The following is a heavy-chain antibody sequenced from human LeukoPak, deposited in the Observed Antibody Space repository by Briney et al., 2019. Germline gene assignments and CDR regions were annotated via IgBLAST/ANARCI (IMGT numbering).Heavy chain of an antibody. CDR3: ARGTDSGWYV. CDR1: GYTFTSHY. CDR2: INPSGGST. V-gene: IGHV1-46*01. D-gene: IGHD6-19*01. Sequence: ASVKVSCKASGYTFTSHYMQWVRQAPGQGLEWMGIINPSGGSTRYAQKFQGRVTMTRDTSTSTVHMELSSLRSEDTAVYYCARGTDSGWYVWGQGTLVTVSS. J-gene: IGHJ4*02.